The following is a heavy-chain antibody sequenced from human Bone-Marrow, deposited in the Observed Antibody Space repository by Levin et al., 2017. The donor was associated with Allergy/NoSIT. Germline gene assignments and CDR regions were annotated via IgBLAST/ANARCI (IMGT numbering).Heavy chain of an antibody. Sequence: GGSLRLSCAASGFTINSNYMSWVRQAPGKGLEWVSLIYSGGTTFYADSVKGRFTISRDNSKNTLYLQMNSLRAEDTAVYYCARIGYYDIWGFDYWGQGTLLTVSS. D-gene: IGHD3-9*01. CDR1: GFTINSNY. CDR2: IYSGGTT. J-gene: IGHJ4*02. CDR3: ARIGYYDIWGFDY. V-gene: IGHV3-53*01.